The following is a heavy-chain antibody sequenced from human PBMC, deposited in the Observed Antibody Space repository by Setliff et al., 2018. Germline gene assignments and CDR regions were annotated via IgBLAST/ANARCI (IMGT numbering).Heavy chain of an antibody. CDR2: ITNDGSST. D-gene: IGHD3-22*01. J-gene: IGHJ6*03. V-gene: IGHV3-74*01. CDR1: GFTFSNCW. Sequence: LRLSCAASGFTFSNCWMQWVRQAPGKGPVWVSRITNDGSSTIYADSVKGRFTISRDNAKNSLYLQMNSLRAEDTAVYYCARQARGYYYDSSGYYRASPGYYYMDVWGKGTTVTVSS. CDR3: ARQARGYYYDSSGYYRASPGYYYMDV.